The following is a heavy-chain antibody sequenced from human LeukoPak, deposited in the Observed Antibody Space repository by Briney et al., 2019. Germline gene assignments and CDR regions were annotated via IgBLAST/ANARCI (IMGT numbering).Heavy chain of an antibody. CDR1: GFTFSSYA. Sequence: GGSLRLSCAASGFTFSSYAMHWVRQAPGKGLEWVSSISSSSSYIYYADSVKGRFTISRDNAKNSLYLQMNSLRAEDTAVYYCARDSYRNDSSGYYYPYYFDYWGQGTLVTVSS. CDR2: ISSSSSYI. J-gene: IGHJ4*02. D-gene: IGHD3-22*01. CDR3: ARDSYRNDSSGYYYPYYFDY. V-gene: IGHV3-21*01.